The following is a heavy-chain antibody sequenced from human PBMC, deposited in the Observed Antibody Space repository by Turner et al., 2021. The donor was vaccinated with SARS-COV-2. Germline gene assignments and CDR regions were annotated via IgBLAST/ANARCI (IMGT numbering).Heavy chain of an antibody. CDR1: GGSISSSTYY. CDR3: ARLMDTAMDYYGMDV. Sequence: LQLQASGTGLVKPSETLSLTCTVSGGSISSSTYYWGWIRQPPGKGLEWIGNSYYSGRTYYNPAHKSRITISVDTSKNQFSLNLCSVTAADTAVYYCARLMDTAMDYYGMDVWGQGTTVTVSS. V-gene: IGHV4-39*01. D-gene: IGHD5-18*01. J-gene: IGHJ6*02. CDR2: SYYSGRT.